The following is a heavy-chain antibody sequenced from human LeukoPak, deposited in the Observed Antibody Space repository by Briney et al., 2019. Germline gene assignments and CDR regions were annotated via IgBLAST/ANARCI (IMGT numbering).Heavy chain of an antibody. D-gene: IGHD1-26*01. CDR3: AKDPFSGSQICYYFDY. V-gene: IGHV3-9*01. J-gene: IGHJ4*02. Sequence: PGGSLRLSCTASGFTHSNNYMSWVRQAPGKGLEWVSGITWNSGSIGYADSVKGRFTISRDNAKNTLYLQVNSLRAEDTALYYCAKDPFSGSQICYYFDYGAREPRVTVS. CDR1: GFTHSNNY. CDR2: ITWNSGSI.